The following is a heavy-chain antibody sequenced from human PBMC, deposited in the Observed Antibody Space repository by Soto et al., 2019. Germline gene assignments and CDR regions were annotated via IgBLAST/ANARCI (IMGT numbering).Heavy chain of an antibody. CDR1: GGSISSSSYF. V-gene: IGHV4-39*01. J-gene: IGHJ5*02. Sequence: SETLSLTCTVPGGSISSSSYFWGWIRQPPGKGLEWIGSIYYSGSTYYNPSLKSRVTISVDTSKNHFSLKLSSVTAADTAVYYCARHPSDFWFDPWGQGTRVTVS. D-gene: IGHD2-21*02. CDR2: IYYSGST. CDR3: ARHPSDFWFDP.